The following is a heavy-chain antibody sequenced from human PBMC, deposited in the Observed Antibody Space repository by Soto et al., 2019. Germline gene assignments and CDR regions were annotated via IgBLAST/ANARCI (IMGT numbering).Heavy chain of an antibody. CDR2: LKEDGSVN. J-gene: IGHJ4*02. D-gene: IGHD2-2*03. CDR1: GFTFRSYW. V-gene: IGHV3-7*01. CDR3: ARIGYSSSSFDF. Sequence: VQLVESGGGLVQPGGSLRLSCAASGFTFRSYWMSWVRQAPGKGLEWLANLKEDGSVNYYVDSVKGRFTISRDNAKNSVYLKMNSLRADDTAVYYCARIGYSSSSFDFWGQGTLVTVSS.